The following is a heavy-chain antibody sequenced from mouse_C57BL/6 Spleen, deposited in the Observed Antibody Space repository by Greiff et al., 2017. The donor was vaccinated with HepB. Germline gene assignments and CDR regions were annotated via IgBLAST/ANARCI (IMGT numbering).Heavy chain of an antibody. Sequence: EVKLMESGGGLVKPGGSLKLSCAASGFTFSSYAMSWVRQTPEKRLEWVATISDGGSYTYYPDNVKGRFTISRDNAKNNLYLQMSHLKSEDTAMYYCARGLLRLYYAMDYWGQGTSVTVSS. V-gene: IGHV5-4*03. CDR2: ISDGGSYT. J-gene: IGHJ4*01. CDR3: ARGLLRLYYAMDY. CDR1: GFTFSSYA. D-gene: IGHD2-3*01.